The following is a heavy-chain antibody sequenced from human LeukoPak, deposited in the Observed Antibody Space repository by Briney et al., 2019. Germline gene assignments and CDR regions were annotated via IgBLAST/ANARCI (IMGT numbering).Heavy chain of an antibody. J-gene: IGHJ4*02. CDR1: GGSTSSGGYS. Sequence: SQTLSLTCAVSGGSTSSGGYSWSWIRQPPGKGLEWIGYIYHSGSTYYNPSLKSRVTISVDRSKNQFSLKLSSVTAADTAVYYCASSGYSYGALDYWGQGTLVTVSS. CDR2: IYHSGST. D-gene: IGHD5-18*01. CDR3: ASSGYSYGALDY. V-gene: IGHV4-30-2*01.